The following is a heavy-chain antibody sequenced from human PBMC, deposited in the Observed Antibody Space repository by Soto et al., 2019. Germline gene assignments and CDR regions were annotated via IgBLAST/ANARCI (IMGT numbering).Heavy chain of an antibody. J-gene: IGHJ6*02. Sequence: SETLSLTCAVSGGSFSSSNWWSWVRQPPGKGLEWIGEIYHSGSTNYNPSLKSRVTISVDKSKNQFSLKLSSVTAADTAVYYCARDLGIVGATHYYYYYGMDVWGQGTTVTVSS. V-gene: IGHV4-4*02. CDR1: GGSFSSSNW. CDR3: ARDLGIVGATHYYYYYGMDV. CDR2: IYHSGST. D-gene: IGHD1-26*01.